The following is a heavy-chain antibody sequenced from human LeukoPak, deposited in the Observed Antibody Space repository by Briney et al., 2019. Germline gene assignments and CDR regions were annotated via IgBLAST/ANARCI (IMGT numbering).Heavy chain of an antibody. J-gene: IGHJ3*02. Sequence: GGSLRLSCAASGFTFSSYWMSWVRQAPGKGLEWVSGISGSGGSTYYADSVKGRFTISRDNSKNTLYLQVNSLRAEDTAVYYCAKDTTLVLDAFDIWGQGTMVTVSS. CDR3: AKDTTLVLDAFDI. CDR1: GFTFSSYW. V-gene: IGHV3-23*01. D-gene: IGHD1-1*01. CDR2: ISGSGGST.